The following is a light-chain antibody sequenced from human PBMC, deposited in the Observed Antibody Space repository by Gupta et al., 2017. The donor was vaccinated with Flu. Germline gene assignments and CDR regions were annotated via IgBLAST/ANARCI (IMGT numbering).Light chain of an antibody. CDR2: AAS. J-gene: IGKJ2*03. Sequence: TLSLSPGQRATLSCRASQHVNLNYLAWFQQKSGQAPRLLVYAASSRDTGIPDRFSGSEYGTDFTLTISRREPEDFAVYYCQQYGSTRGYSFGQGTQLKIK. V-gene: IGKV3-20*01. CDR1: QHVNLNY. CDR3: QQYGSTRGYS.